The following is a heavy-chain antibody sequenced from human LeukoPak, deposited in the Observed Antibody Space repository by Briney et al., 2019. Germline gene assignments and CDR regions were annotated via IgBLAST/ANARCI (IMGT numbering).Heavy chain of an antibody. J-gene: IGHJ4*02. CDR1: GGSISSYY. CDR2: IYTSGST. V-gene: IGHV4-4*07. D-gene: IGHD6-19*01. CDR3: AIKPYTSAWYPLDY. Sequence: PSDTLSLTCTVSGGSISSYYWSWIRQPAGKGLEWIGRIYTSGSTNYNPSLKSRVTISVDTSKNQFSLKLSSVTAADTAVYYCAIKPYTSAWYPLDYWGQGTLVTVSS.